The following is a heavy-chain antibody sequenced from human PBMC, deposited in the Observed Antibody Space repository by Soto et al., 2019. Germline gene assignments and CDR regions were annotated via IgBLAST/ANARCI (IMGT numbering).Heavy chain of an antibody. Sequence: SVTVSCTASGGTFSSYAISWVRQAPGQGLEWMGGIIPIFGTANYAQKFQGRVTITADESTSTAYMELSSLRSEDTAVYYCASPRSTVTTYYYYYYGMDVWGQGTTVTVSS. D-gene: IGHD4-17*01. J-gene: IGHJ6*02. V-gene: IGHV1-69*13. CDR2: IIPIFGTA. CDR1: GGTFSSYA. CDR3: ASPRSTVTTYYYYYYGMDV.